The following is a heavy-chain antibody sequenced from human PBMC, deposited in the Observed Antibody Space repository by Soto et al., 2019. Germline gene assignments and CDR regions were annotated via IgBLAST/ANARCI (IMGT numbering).Heavy chain of an antibody. D-gene: IGHD1-26*01. J-gene: IGHJ6*03. CDR3: TALPREQPTNNYYSYMDV. V-gene: IGHV3-73*01. CDR2: IRSKANSYAT. Sequence: GGSLRLSCAASGFTFSGSAMHWVRQASGKGLEWVGRIRSKANSYATAYAASVKGRFTISRDDSKNTAYLQMNSLKTEETAVYYCTALPREQPTNNYYSYMDVWGKGTTVTVSS. CDR1: GFTFSGSA.